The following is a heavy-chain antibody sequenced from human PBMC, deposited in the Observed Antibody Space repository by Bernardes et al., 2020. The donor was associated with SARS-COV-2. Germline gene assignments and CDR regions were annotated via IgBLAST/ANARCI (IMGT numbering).Heavy chain of an antibody. CDR1: GYTFTGYY. V-gene: IGHV1-2*02. CDR3: ARANRRITMIVVVVPLGY. CDR2: INPNSGGT. Sequence: ASVKVSCKASGYTFTGYYMHWVRQAPGQGLEWMGWINPNSGGTNYAQKFQGRVTMTRDTSISTAYMELSRLRSDDTAVYYCARANRRITMIVVVVPLGYWGQGTLVTVSS. D-gene: IGHD3-22*01. J-gene: IGHJ4*02.